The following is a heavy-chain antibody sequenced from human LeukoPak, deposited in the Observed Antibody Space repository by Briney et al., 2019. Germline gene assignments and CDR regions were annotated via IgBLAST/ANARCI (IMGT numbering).Heavy chain of an antibody. CDR3: AKIRDGYNWTPRDY. CDR2: IRYDGSNK. J-gene: IGHJ4*02. CDR1: GFTFSSYG. Sequence: PGGSPRLSCAASGFTFSSYGMHRGRQAPRQGVGGVAFIRYDGSNKYYADSVKGRFTISRDNSKDTLYLQMNSLRAEDTAVYYCAKIRDGYNWTPRDYWGQGTLVTVSS. V-gene: IGHV3-30*02. D-gene: IGHD5-24*01.